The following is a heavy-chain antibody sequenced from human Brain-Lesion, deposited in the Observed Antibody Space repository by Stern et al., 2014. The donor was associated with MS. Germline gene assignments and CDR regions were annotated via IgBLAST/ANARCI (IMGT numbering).Heavy chain of an antibody. D-gene: IGHD3-10*01. CDR1: GFTFSNYW. J-gene: IGHJ5*01. Sequence: VQLVESGGGLVQPGGSLRLSCAASGFTFSNYWMHWVRQAPGKGLVWVSRVNNDGRRTSYADSVKGRFTMSRDNAKNTLYLQMNSLRVEDKAIYYCARGERWFDSWGQGTLVTVSS. V-gene: IGHV3-74*02. CDR2: VNNDGRRT. CDR3: ARGERWFDS.